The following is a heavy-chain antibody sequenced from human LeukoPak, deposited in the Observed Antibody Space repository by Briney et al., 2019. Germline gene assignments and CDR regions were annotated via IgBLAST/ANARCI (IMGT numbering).Heavy chain of an antibody. J-gene: IGHJ4*02. CDR1: GGSISNYY. CDR3: AREPLRSFVDY. CDR2: IHYSGST. Sequence: SETLSLTCTVSGGSISNYYWGWIRQPPGKGLEWIGSIHYSGSTYYTSSRKSRVTISVDTSNNQFSLKLSSVTAADTAVYYCAREPLRSFVDYWGQGTLVTVSS. V-gene: IGHV4-39*02. D-gene: IGHD3-9*01.